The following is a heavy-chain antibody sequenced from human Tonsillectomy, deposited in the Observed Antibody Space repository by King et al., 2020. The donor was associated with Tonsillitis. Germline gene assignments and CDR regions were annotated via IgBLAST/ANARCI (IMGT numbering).Heavy chain of an antibody. CDR1: GYTFNNYG. CDR3: ARDRFYDSTGFYYGSGDKGGDF. J-gene: IGHJ4*02. CDR2: ISAYNGNT. V-gene: IGHV1-18*01. D-gene: IGHD3-22*01. Sequence: HVQLVESGAEVKKPGASVRVSCKASGYTFNNYGITWVRQAPGQGLEWMGWISAYNGNTNYAQKFQGRATMTTDTSTSTAYMDLRSLRSDDTAVYYCARDRFYDSTGFYYGSGDKGGDFWGQGTLVTVSS.